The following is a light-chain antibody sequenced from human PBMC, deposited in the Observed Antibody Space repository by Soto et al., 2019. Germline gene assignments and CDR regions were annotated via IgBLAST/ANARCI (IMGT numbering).Light chain of an antibody. J-gene: IGKJ2*01. V-gene: IGKV3-20*01. CDR3: QQYRGSPYT. Sequence: EIVLTQSPGTQSLSPGERATLSCRASQSVSSSYLAWYQQKPGQAPRLLIYGASSRATGIPDRFSGSGSGPDFTLAIRRLEPEDFAVYYCQQYRGSPYTSGQGTK. CDR2: GAS. CDR1: QSVSSSY.